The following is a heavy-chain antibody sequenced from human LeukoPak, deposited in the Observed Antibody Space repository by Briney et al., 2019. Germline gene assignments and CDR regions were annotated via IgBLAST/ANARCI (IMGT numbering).Heavy chain of an antibody. CDR2: INHSGST. J-gene: IGHJ3*02. Sequence: PGGSLRLSCAASGFTFSRNGMTWVRQPPGKGLEWIGEINHSGSTNYNPSLKSRVTISVDKSKNQFSLKLSSVTAADTAVYYCARGPPKFIAAAGTSEDDAFDIWGQGTMVTVSS. CDR1: GFTFSRNGM. CDR3: ARGPPKFIAAAGTSEDDAFDI. V-gene: IGHV4-4*02. D-gene: IGHD6-13*01.